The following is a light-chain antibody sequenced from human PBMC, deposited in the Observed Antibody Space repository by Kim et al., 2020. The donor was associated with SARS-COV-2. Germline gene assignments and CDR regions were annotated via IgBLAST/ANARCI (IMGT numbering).Light chain of an antibody. J-gene: IGLJ2*01. CDR1: KLGDKY. V-gene: IGLV3-1*01. Sequence: SVSPGQTASLICSGDKLGDKYACWYQQKPGQSPVLVIYQGNKRPSGIPERFSGSNSGNTATLTISGTQAMDEAYYYCQAWDSSTVVFGGGTQLTVL. CDR2: QGN. CDR3: QAWDSSTVV.